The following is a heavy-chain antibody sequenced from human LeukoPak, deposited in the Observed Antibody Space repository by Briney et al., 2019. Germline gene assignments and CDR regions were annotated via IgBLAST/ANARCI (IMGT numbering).Heavy chain of an antibody. J-gene: IGHJ5*02. D-gene: IGHD3-22*01. CDR3: ALRKDSSGEFDP. V-gene: IGHV3-11*04. CDR2: ISSSGSTI. Sequence: GGSLRLSCAASGFTFSDYYTSWIRQAPGKGLEWVSYISSSGSTIYYADSVKGRFTISRDNAKNSLYLQMNSLRAEDTAVYYCALRKDSSGEFDPWGQGTLVTVSS. CDR1: GFTFSDYY.